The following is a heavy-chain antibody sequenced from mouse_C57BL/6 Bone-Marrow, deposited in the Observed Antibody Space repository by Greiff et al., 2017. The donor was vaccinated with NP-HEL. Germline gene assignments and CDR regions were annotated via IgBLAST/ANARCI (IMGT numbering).Heavy chain of an antibody. CDR2: INPSTGGT. Sequence: EVQLQQSGPELVKPGASVKISCKASGYSFTGYYMNWVKQSPEKSLEWIGEINPSTGGTTYNQKFKAKATLTVDKSSSTAYMQLRSLTSEDSAVYYCARDGYSPSWFAYWGQGTLVTVSA. D-gene: IGHD2-3*01. J-gene: IGHJ3*01. V-gene: IGHV1-42*01. CDR1: GYSFTGYY. CDR3: ARDGYSPSWFAY.